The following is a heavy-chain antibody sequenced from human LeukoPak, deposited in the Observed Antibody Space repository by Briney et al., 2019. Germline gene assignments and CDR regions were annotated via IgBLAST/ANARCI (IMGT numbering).Heavy chain of an antibody. CDR3: ASGSRYSGLLDY. D-gene: IGHD5-12*01. CDR2: ISYDGSNK. Sequence: PGGSLRLSCAASGFTFSSYAMHWVRQAPGKGLEWVAVISYDGSNKYYADSVKGRFTISRDNSKNTLYLQMNSLRAEGTAVYYCASGSRYSGLLDYWGQGTLVTVSS. V-gene: IGHV3-30-3*01. J-gene: IGHJ4*02. CDR1: GFTFSSYA.